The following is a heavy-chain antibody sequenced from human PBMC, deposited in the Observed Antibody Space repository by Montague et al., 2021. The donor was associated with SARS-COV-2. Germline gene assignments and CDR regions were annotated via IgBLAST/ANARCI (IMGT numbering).Heavy chain of an antibody. CDR3: ARIPEYSSGGGPDWCFDL. J-gene: IGHJ2*01. V-gene: IGHV2-70*01. Sequence: PALVKPTQTLTLTCTFSGFSVSTSGLCVSWIRQPPGKALEWLALIDWDDDTYYSTPLKTRLAISKDTSKNQVVLTMTDMDPVDTGTYYCARIPEYSSGGGPDWCFDLWGRGTLVTVSS. CDR1: GFSVSTSGLC. CDR2: IDWDDDT. D-gene: IGHD6-19*01.